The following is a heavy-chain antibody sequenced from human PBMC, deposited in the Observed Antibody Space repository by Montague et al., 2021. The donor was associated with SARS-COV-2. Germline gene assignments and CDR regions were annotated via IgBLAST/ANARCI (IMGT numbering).Heavy chain of an antibody. D-gene: IGHD3-3*01. CDR2: LLTSGAT. V-gene: IGHV4-61*02. CDR3: ARDSPHFDFWRGDYGDKYYMDI. CDR1: GDSITSKTHY. J-gene: IGHJ6*03. Sequence: TLSLTCTVSGDSITSKTHYWDWVRQPAGKGLEWIGRLLTSGATNFNPSLKSRLTISRDTSKNEFYLKLSSVTAADTAVYYCARDSPHFDFWRGDYGDKYYMDIWGKGTTVTVS.